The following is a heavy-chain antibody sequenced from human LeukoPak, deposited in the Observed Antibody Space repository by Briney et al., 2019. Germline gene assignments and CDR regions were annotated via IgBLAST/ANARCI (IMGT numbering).Heavy chain of an antibody. D-gene: IGHD3-10*01. CDR1: GYAFTGYY. CDR2: INPNSGGT. CDR3: ARAYCYGSGSSRNYFDY. Sequence: GASVKVSCKASGYAFTGYYMHWVRQAPGQGLEWMGWINPNSGGTNYAQKFQGRVTMTRDTSISTAYMELSRLRSDDTAVYYCARAYCYGSGSSRNYFDYWGQGTLVTVSS. V-gene: IGHV1-2*02. J-gene: IGHJ4*02.